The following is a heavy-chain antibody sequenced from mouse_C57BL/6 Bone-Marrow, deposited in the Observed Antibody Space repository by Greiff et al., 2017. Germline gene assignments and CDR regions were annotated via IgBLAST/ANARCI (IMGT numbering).Heavy chain of an antibody. CDR1: GYTFTSYW. CDR3: ARGGYDYDVDY. CDR2: VYPGSGST. Sequence: VQLQQPGAELVKPGASVKMSCKASGYTFTSYWITWVKQRPGQGLEWIGDVYPGSGSTNYNEKFKSKATLTVDTSSSTAYMQLSSLTSEDSAVYYCARGGYDYDVDYWGQGTTLTVSS. J-gene: IGHJ2*01. D-gene: IGHD2-4*01. V-gene: IGHV1-55*01.